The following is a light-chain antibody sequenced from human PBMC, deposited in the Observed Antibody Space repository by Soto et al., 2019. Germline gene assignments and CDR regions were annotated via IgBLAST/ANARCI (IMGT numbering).Light chain of an antibody. Sequence: DIQMTQSPSSLSASVGDRVTITCRASQSISSYLNWYQQKPGKAPKLLIYAASSLQSGVPSRFSGSGSGTHFTLTISSLQPEDFATYYCQQANSFPITFGQGTRREIK. V-gene: IGKV1-39*01. CDR2: AAS. J-gene: IGKJ5*01. CDR3: QQANSFPIT. CDR1: QSISSY.